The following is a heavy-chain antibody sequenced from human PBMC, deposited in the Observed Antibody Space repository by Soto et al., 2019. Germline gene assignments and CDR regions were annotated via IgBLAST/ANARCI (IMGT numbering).Heavy chain of an antibody. J-gene: IGHJ5*02. D-gene: IGHD6-19*01. CDR3: ARTPDSGRNWFDP. CDR2: IYYSGST. CDR1: GGSISISSYY. V-gene: IGHV4-39*07. Sequence: KPSETLSLTCTVSGGSISISSYYWGWIRQPPGKGLEWIGSIYYSGSTYYNPSLKSRVTISVDTSKNQFSLKLSSVSAADTAVYYCARTPDSGRNWFDPWGQGTQVTVSS.